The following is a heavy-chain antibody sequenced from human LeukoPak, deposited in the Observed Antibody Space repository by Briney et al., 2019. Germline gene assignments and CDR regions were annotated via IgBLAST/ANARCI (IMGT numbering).Heavy chain of an antibody. CDR3: ARDLLRGSYYFDY. D-gene: IGHD2-21*01. V-gene: IGHV4-34*01. Sequence: SETLSLTCAVYGGSFSGYYWSWIRQPPGKGLEWIGEINHSGSTNYNPSLKSRVTISVDTSKNQFSLKLSSVTAADTAVYYCARDLLRGSYYFDYWGRGTLVTVSS. J-gene: IGHJ4*02. CDR2: INHSGST. CDR1: GGSFSGYY.